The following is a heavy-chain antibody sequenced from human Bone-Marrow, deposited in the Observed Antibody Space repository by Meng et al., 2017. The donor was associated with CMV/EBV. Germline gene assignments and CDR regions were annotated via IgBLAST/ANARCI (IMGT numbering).Heavy chain of an antibody. CDR2: ISYDGSNK. J-gene: IGHJ4*02. CDR1: GFTFSSYA. CDR3: ARDLTS. Sequence: GESLKISCAASGFTFSSYAMHWVCQAPGKGLEWVAVISYDGSNKYYADSVKGRFTISRDNSKNTLYLQMNSLRAEDTAVYYCARDLTSWGQGTLVTVSS. V-gene: IGHV3-30-3*01. D-gene: IGHD4/OR15-4a*01.